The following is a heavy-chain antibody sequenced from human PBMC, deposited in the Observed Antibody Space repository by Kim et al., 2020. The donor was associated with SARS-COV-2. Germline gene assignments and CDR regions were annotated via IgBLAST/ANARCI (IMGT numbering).Heavy chain of an antibody. CDR1: GFTFSSYA. Sequence: GGSLRLSCAASGFTFSSYAMSWVRQAPGKGLEWVSTITDSGGSTYYADSVKGRFSISRDNSKNTLYLQMSSLRVEDTALYYCAKWVSSDWGQGTLVTVSS. CDR3: AKWVSSD. J-gene: IGHJ4*02. D-gene: IGHD6-13*01. V-gene: IGHV3-23*01. CDR2: ITDSGGST.